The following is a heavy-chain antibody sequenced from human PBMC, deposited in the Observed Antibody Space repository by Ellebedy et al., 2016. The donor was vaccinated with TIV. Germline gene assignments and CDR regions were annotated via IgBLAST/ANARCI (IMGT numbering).Heavy chain of an antibody. V-gene: IGHV4-59*01. CDR1: GGSISIYY. D-gene: IGHD3-16*01. J-gene: IGHJ2*01. CDR2: IYYSGST. Sequence: MPSETLSLTCTVSGGSISIYYWSWIRQPPGKGLEWIGYIYYSGSTNYNPSLKSRVTISEDTSKSQFSLKLSSVTAADTAVYYCARGGGSGYFDLWGRGTLVTVSS. CDR3: ARGGGSGYFDL.